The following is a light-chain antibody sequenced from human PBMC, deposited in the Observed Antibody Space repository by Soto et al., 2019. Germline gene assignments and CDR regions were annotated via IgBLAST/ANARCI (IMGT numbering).Light chain of an antibody. V-gene: IGKV3-20*01. CDR2: RAS. CDR3: QQYGSYWT. Sequence: EIVLTQSPGTLSLSPGERATLSCRASQSVSSSYLAWYQQKPGQAPRLLIYRASSRATGIPDRFSGSGSGTDFTLTISRLEPEVFAVYYCQQYGSYWTFGQGTKVEIK. J-gene: IGKJ1*01. CDR1: QSVSSSY.